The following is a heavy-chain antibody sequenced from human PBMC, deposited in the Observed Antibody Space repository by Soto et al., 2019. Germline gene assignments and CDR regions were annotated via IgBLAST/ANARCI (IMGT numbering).Heavy chain of an antibody. Sequence: ASVKVSCKASGYTFMSYGISWVRQAPGQGLEWMGWISAYNGNTNYAQKLQGRVTMTTDTSTSTAYMELRSLRSDDTAVYYCARDDAGFSGSHYIDYFNYWGQGALVTVSS. D-gene: IGHD1-26*01. V-gene: IGHV1-18*01. CDR1: GYTFMSYG. J-gene: IGHJ4*02. CDR2: ISAYNGNT. CDR3: ARDDAGFSGSHYIDYFNY.